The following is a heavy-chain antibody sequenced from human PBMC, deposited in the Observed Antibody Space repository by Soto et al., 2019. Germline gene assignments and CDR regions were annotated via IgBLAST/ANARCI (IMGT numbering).Heavy chain of an antibody. CDR1: GGSVSADY. CDR2: IYYNGSP. V-gene: IGHV4-59*08. Sequence: SETLSLTCTVSGGSVSADYWTWIRQSPGKGLEWIGYIYYNGSPNYNPSLRSRVTMSVDTSKNQFSLKLSSVTAADTAVYYCATSEYPRGGHPNWFDPWGQGTLVTVSS. J-gene: IGHJ5*02. CDR3: ATSEYPRGGHPNWFDP.